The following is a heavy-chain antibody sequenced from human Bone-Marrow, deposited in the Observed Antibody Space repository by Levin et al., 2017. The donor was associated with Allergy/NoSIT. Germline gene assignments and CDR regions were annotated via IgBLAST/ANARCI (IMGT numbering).Heavy chain of an antibody. CDR2: IEQDGSER. J-gene: IGHJ5*02. D-gene: IGHD6-19*01. CDR1: GFTFSNYW. Sequence: GGSLRLSCAASGFTFSNYWMSWVRQAPGKGLESVANIEQDGSERNYVDSVKGRFTISRDNAKNSLYLQMNSLRAEDTAVYYCARYSSAWGWFDPWGQGTLVTVSS. CDR3: ARYSSAWGWFDP. V-gene: IGHV3-7*01.